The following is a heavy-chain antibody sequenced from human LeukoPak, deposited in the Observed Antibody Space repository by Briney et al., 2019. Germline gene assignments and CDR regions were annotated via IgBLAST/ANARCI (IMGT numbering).Heavy chain of an antibody. D-gene: IGHD6-19*01. J-gene: IGHJ6*03. CDR1: GYTFTGYY. CDR2: MNPNSGNT. V-gene: IGHV1-8*03. CDR3: ARGWSGGWYYYYYMDV. Sequence: ASVKVSCKASGYTFTGYYMHWVRQATGQGLEWMGWMNPNSGNTGYAQKFQGRVTITRNTSISTAYVELSSLRSEDTAVYYCARGWSGGWYYYYYMDVWGKGTTVTVSS.